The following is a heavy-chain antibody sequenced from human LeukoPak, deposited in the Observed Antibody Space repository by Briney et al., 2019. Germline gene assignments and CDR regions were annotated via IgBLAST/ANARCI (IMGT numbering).Heavy chain of an antibody. J-gene: IGHJ4*02. V-gene: IGHV4-38-2*02. CDR2: IYHSGST. D-gene: IGHD7-27*01. CDR1: GYSISSGYY. CDR3: ARETWGSPGYDY. Sequence: PSETLSLTCTVSGYSISSGYYWAWIRQPPGKGLEWIGSIYHSGSTYYNPSLKSRVTISVDTSKNQFSLKLSSVTAADTAVYYCARETWGSPGYDYWGQGTLVTVSS.